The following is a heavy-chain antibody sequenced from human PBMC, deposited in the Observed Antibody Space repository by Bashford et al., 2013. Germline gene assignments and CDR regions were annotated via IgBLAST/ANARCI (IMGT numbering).Heavy chain of an antibody. Sequence: SASVKVSCKVSGYTLGELAIHWVRQAPGRGLQWMGGFHPHKAETVHAQRFQGRVTMTEDTATDTAYMELSSLISEDTAVYYCVTDPDGYCSTSSCPSLHFWGQGTLVTVSS. CDR2: FHPHKAET. CDR1: GYTLGELA. V-gene: IGHV1-24*01. CDR3: VTDPDGYCSTSSCPSLHF. D-gene: IGHD2-2*03. J-gene: IGHJ4*02.